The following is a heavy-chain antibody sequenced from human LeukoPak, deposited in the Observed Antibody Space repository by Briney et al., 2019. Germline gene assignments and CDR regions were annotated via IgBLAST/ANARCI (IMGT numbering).Heavy chain of an antibody. CDR1: GFTFDGYA. J-gene: IGHJ4*02. Sequence: PGGSLRLSCAASGFTFDGYAMHWVRQAPGKDLEWVSGISWNSGTIGHADSVKGRFTISRDNAKNSLYLQMNSLRAEDTAVYYCAKDRSEGVFDYWGQGTLVTVSS. D-gene: IGHD3-16*01. V-gene: IGHV3-9*01. CDR3: AKDRSEGVFDY. CDR2: ISWNSGTI.